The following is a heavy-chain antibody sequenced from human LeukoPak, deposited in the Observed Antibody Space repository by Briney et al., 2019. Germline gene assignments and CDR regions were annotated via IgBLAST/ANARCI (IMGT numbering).Heavy chain of an antibody. CDR2: INTVNGNT. Sequence: ASVKVSCEASGYTFINYAIHWVRQAPGQRLEWMGWINTVNGNTKYSQKFQGRVTITRDTSASTAYMELSSLRSEDTAVYYCARAPALIVVVPALDYWGQGTLVTVSS. J-gene: IGHJ4*02. D-gene: IGHD2-2*01. V-gene: IGHV1-3*04. CDR1: GYTFINYA. CDR3: ARAPALIVVVPALDY.